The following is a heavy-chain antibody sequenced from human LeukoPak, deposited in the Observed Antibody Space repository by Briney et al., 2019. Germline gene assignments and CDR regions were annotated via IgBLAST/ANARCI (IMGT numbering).Heavy chain of an antibody. Sequence: GASVKVSCKASGYTFTSYYIHWVRQAPGQGFEWMGIINPSGGSASYAQKFEGRVTMTRDTSTSTVYMELSSLRAEDTAVYYCARDSKTSSLADPWGQGTLVTVSS. CDR2: INPSGGSA. J-gene: IGHJ5*02. D-gene: IGHD2-2*01. CDR3: ARDSKTSSLADP. V-gene: IGHV1-46*01. CDR1: GYTFTSYY.